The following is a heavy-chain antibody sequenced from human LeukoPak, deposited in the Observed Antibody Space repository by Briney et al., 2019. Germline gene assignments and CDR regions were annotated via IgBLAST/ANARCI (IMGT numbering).Heavy chain of an antibody. D-gene: IGHD2-2*02. CDR3: ARLGPPSGFVYPNFDS. V-gene: IGHV1-2*06. CDR2: INPHSGGT. J-gene: IGHJ4*02. Sequence: ASVKVSCKASGYTFTGYYMHWVRQGPGQGREWMGRINPHSGGTNYAQKFQGRVTMTRDTSISTASMELSTLRSDDTAMYYCARLGPPSGFVYPNFDSWGQGTLVTVSS. CDR1: GYTFTGYY.